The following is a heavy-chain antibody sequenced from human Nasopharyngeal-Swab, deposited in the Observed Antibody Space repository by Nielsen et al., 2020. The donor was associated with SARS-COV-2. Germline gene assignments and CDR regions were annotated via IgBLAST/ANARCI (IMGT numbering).Heavy chain of an antibody. J-gene: IGHJ3*02. V-gene: IGHV5-51*01. Sequence: GESLKISCKGSGYSFTNHWIGWVRQMPGKGLEWMGVFNPGDSNTRYSPSFQGQVTISADKSISTAFLQWSSLKASDTAMYYCATHGGYSSGWFKYAFDIWGQGTMVTVSS. D-gene: IGHD6-19*01. CDR2: FNPGDSNT. CDR1: GYSFTNHW. CDR3: ATHGGYSSGWFKYAFDI.